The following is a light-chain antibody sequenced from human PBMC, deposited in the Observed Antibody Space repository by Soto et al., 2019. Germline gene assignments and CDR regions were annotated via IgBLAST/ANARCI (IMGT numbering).Light chain of an antibody. J-gene: IGLJ1*01. V-gene: IGLV2-23*01. CDR3: CSYAGSSLYV. CDR2: EGS. Sequence: QSVLTQPASVSGCPGQSITISCTGTSSDVGSYNLVSWYQQHPGKAPKLMIYEGSKRPSGVSNRFSGSKSGNTASLTISGLQAEDEADYYCCSYAGSSLYVFGTGTTVT. CDR1: SSDVGSYNL.